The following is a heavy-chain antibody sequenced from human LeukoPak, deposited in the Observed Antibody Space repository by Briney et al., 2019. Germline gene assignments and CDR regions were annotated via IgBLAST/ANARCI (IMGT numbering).Heavy chain of an antibody. D-gene: IGHD3-22*01. CDR1: GGSISSGDYY. J-gene: IGHJ4*02. CDR2: IYKRGYT. CDR3: ARNSGSIYPFDY. V-gene: IGHV4-30-4*08. Sequence: SETLSLTCTVSGGSISSGDYYWTWIRQPPGKGLEWIGYIYKRGYTYYNPSLKSRVTMSIDTSKSQFSLNLGSATAADTAVYYCARNSGSIYPFDYWGQGTLVTVSS.